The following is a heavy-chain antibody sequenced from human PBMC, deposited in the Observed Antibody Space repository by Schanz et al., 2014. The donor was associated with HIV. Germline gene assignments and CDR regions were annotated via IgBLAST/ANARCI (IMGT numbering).Heavy chain of an antibody. J-gene: IGHJ6*02. D-gene: IGHD3-22*01. CDR3: AKDGNWYDSRYRGKGNYYYYYGMDV. Sequence: VQLVESGGGVVQPRRSLRLSCAASGFSFNNYGMHWVRQAPGKGLEWVAVMSYDGINKHYADSVKGRFTISRDNSKNTLYLQIKSLRPEDTAVYYCAKDGNWYDSRYRGKGNYYYYYGMDVWGQGTTVTVSS. V-gene: IGHV3-30*18. CDR2: MSYDGINK. CDR1: GFSFNNYG.